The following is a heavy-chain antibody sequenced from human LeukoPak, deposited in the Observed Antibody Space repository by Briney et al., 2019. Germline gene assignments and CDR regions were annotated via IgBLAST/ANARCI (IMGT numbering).Heavy chain of an antibody. CDR3: ARDSGTGGLPYYFDY. J-gene: IGHJ4*02. D-gene: IGHD7-27*01. Sequence: GGSLRLSCAASGFTFSSYWMSWVRQAPGKGLEWVANIKQDGSEKYYVDSVKGRFTISRDNAKNSLYLQMNSLRAEDTAVYYCARDSGTGGLPYYFDYWGQGTLVTVSP. CDR1: GFTFSSYW. V-gene: IGHV3-7*01. CDR2: IKQDGSEK.